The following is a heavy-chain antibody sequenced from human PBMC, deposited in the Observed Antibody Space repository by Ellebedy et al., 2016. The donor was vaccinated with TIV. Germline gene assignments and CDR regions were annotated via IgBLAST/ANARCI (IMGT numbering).Heavy chain of an antibody. CDR1: GDSISNYP. V-gene: IGHV4-59*01. CDR3: ARQHDPKYNNYMDV. J-gene: IGHJ6*03. CDR2: ISDGIT. Sequence: MPSETLSLTCTVSGDSISNYPRTWIRQPPGKGLEWIGYISDGITNYNASLKGRVTISVDTSKSQFSLRLTSVTAADTAVYYCARQHDPKYNNYMDVWGKGTTVTVSS.